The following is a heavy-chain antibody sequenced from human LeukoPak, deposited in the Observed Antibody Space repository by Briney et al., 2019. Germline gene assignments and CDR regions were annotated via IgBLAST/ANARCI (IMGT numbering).Heavy chain of an antibody. CDR3: ARFTVAEEINT. V-gene: IGHV4-39*07. CDR2: IYYSGST. J-gene: IGHJ3*02. D-gene: IGHD4-23*01. CDR1: GGSISSSSYN. Sequence: PSETLSLTCTVSGGSISSSSYNWGWIRQPPGKGLEWIGSIYYSGSTYYNPSLKSRVTISVDTSKDQFSLKLSSVTTSVTAVYYCARFTVAEEINTCGQGETCTVSS.